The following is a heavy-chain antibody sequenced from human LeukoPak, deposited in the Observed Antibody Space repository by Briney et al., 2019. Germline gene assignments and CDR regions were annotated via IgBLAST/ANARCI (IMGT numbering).Heavy chain of an antibody. J-gene: IGHJ4*02. V-gene: IGHV3-9*01. CDR3: AKVTYDSSGYYPLFDY. Sequence: GGSLRLSCAGSGFTFDDYGLHWVRQAPGKGLEWVAGIGWNGGNIGYADSVKGRFTISRDNARNSLYLQMNSLRPEDTALYYCAKVTYDSSGYYPLFDYGGQGTLVTVSS. CDR1: GFTFDDYG. D-gene: IGHD3-22*01. CDR2: IGWNGGNI.